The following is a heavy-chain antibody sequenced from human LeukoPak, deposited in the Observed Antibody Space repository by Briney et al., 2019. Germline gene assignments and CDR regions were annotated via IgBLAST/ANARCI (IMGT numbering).Heavy chain of an antibody. CDR2: ISNDGSAT. CDR1: GFTFSSYG. V-gene: IGHV3-30*18. CDR3: AKEASVTYRADFDY. Sequence: GRSLRLSCAASGFTFSSYGMHWVRQAPGKGLEWVAVISNDGSATYYGDSVKGRFTISRDDAKNTMSLQMSSLRAEDTAVYFCAKEASVTYRADFDYWGQATLVTVSS. D-gene: IGHD3-16*01. J-gene: IGHJ4*02.